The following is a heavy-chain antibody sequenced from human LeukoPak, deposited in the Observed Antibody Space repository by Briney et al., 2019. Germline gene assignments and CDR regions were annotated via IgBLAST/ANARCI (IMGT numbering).Heavy chain of an antibody. CDR3: AKYSHDSSGSYDY. CDR2: ISWNSGSI. J-gene: IGHJ4*02. CDR1: GFTFDDYA. D-gene: IGHD3-22*01. V-gene: IGHV3-9*01. Sequence: PGGSLRLSCAASGFTFDDYAMHWVRQAPGKGLEWVSGISWNSGSIGYADSVKGRFTISRDNSKNTLYLQMNSLRAEDTAVYYCAKYSHDSSGSYDYWGQGTLVTVSS.